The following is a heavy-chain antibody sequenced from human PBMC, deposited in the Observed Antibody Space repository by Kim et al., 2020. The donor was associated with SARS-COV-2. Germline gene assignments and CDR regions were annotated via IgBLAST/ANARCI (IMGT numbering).Heavy chain of an antibody. Sequence: GRSLRLSCAASGFTFSDYYMSWIRQAPGKGLEWVSYISSSSSYTNYADSVKGRFTISRDNAKNSLYLQMNSLRAEDTAVYYCARDQGGAGSGSYYSHYYYGMDVWGQGTTVTVSS. D-gene: IGHD3-10*01. CDR3: ARDQGGAGSGSYYSHYYYGMDV. CDR1: GFTFSDYY. V-gene: IGHV3-11*05. J-gene: IGHJ6*02. CDR2: ISSSSSYT.